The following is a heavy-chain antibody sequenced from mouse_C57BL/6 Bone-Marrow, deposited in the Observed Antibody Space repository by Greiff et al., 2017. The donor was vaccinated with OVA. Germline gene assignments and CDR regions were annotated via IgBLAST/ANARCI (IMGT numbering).Heavy chain of an antibody. CDR3: ARVTTVVAYYVDY. J-gene: IGHJ2*01. Sequence: QVQLQQPGAELVMPGASVKLSCKASGYTFTSYWMHWVKQRPGQGLEWIGEIDPSDSYTNYNQKFKGKSTLTVDKSSSTAYMQLSSLTSEDSAVYYCARVTTVVAYYVDYWGQGTTLTVSS. CDR2: IDPSDSYT. V-gene: IGHV1-69*01. CDR1: GYTFTSYW. D-gene: IGHD1-1*01.